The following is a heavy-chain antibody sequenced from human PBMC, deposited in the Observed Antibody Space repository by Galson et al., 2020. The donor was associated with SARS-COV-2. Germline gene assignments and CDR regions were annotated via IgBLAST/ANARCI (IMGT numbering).Heavy chain of an antibody. CDR3: AGSSGRAFDI. CDR1: GFTFSSYG. V-gene: IGHV3-33*01. Sequence: GGSLRLSCAASGFTFSSYGMHWVRQAPGKGLEWVAVIWYGGSNKYYADSVKGRFTISRDNSKNTLYLQMNSLRAEDTAVYYCAGSSGRAFDIWGQGTMVTVSS. J-gene: IGHJ3*02. CDR2: IWYGGSNK. D-gene: IGHD3-10*01.